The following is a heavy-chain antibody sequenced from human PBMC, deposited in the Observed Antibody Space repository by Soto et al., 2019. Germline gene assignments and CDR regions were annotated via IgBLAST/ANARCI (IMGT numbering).Heavy chain of an antibody. CDR2: ISAYNGNT. CDR3: ARVIAVAGTNDLDY. CDR1: GYTFTSYG. D-gene: IGHD6-19*01. Sequence: QVQLVQSGAEVKKPGASVKVSCKASGYTFTSYGISWVRQAPGQGLEWMGWISAYNGNTNYAQKRSGRVTMTTDASTSTAYMERRRLRSDDTAVYYGARVIAVAGTNDLDYGGQGTLVTFSS. V-gene: IGHV1-18*01. J-gene: IGHJ4*02.